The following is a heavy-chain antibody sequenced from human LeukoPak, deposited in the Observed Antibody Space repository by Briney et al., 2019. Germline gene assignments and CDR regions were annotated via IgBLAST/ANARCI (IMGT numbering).Heavy chain of an antibody. Sequence: SVKVSCKASGGTFSSYAISWVRQAPGQGLEWMGGIIPIFGTANYAQKSQGRVTITTDESTSTAYMELSSLRSEDTAVYYCARGSVITMVRGVMRDFDYWGQGTLVTVSS. J-gene: IGHJ4*02. D-gene: IGHD3-10*01. CDR1: GGTFSSYA. CDR2: IIPIFGTA. V-gene: IGHV1-69*05. CDR3: ARGSVITMVRGVMRDFDY.